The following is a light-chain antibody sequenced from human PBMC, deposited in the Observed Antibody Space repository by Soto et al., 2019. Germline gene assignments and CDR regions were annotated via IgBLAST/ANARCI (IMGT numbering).Light chain of an antibody. CDR3: QQYNNSLWT. V-gene: IGKV3-20*01. J-gene: IGKJ1*01. CDR2: GAS. CDR1: QSVSSSY. Sequence: EIVLTQSPGTLSLSPGERATLSCRASQSVSSSYLAWYQQKPGQAPRLLIYGASSRATGIPDRFSVSVSGIDFTLTISRLEPEELAVYYGQQYNNSLWTFGQGTKVDIK.